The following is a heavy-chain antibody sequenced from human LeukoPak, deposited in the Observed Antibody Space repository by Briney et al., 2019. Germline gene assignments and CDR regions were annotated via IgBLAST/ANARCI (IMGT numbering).Heavy chain of an antibody. Sequence: SETLSLTCTVSGHSIINSFYWGWIRQPPGKGLEWIGSIYHTGSTYYNPSLKSRVTISVDTSKNQFSLKLSSVTAADTAVYYCAREPDYDFWSGYDPWGQGTLVTVSS. D-gene: IGHD3-3*01. CDR2: IYHTGST. CDR1: GHSIINSFY. J-gene: IGHJ5*02. V-gene: IGHV4-38-2*02. CDR3: AREPDYDFWSGYDP.